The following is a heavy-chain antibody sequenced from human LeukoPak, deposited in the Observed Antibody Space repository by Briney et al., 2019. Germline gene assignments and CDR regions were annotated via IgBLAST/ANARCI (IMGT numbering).Heavy chain of an antibody. Sequence: HPGGSLRLSCAASGFTFSSYGIHWVRQAPGKGLEWVAFIRYDGSNKYYADSVKGRFTISRDNSKNTLYLQMNSLRAEDTAVYYCAKDYSKTSYYGSGTYYRPNWFDPWGQGTLVTVSS. CDR1: GFTFSSYG. CDR2: IRYDGSNK. CDR3: AKDYSKTSYYGSGTYYRPNWFDP. D-gene: IGHD3-10*01. J-gene: IGHJ5*02. V-gene: IGHV3-30*02.